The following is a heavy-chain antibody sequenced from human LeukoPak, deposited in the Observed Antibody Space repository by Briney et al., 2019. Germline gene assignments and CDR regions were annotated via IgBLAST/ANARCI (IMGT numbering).Heavy chain of an antibody. Sequence: SETLSLTCAVYGGSFSGYYWSWIRQPPGKGLEWIGEKNHIGTTNYNPSLKSRVTISVDMSKNQVSLNLTSVTAADTAVYYCARLTETTTYSYYMDVWGEGTTVTVSS. CDR3: ARLTETTTYSYYMDV. D-gene: IGHD4-17*01. J-gene: IGHJ6*03. CDR1: GGSFSGYY. CDR2: KNHIGTT. V-gene: IGHV4-34*01.